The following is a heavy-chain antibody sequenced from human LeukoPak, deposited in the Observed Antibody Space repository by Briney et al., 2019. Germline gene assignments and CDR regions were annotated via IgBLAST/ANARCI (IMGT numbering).Heavy chain of an antibody. V-gene: IGHV4-39*07. CDR3: ARDRRVREFTYYYDSSGYSYFDY. D-gene: IGHD3-22*01. CDR2: IYYSGST. J-gene: IGHJ4*02. CDR1: GGSISSSSYY. Sequence: SETLSLTCTVSGGSISSSSYYWGWIRQPPGKGLEWIGSIYYSGSTNYNPSLKSRVTMSVDTSKNQFSLKLSSVTAADTAVYYCARDRRVREFTYYYDSSGYSYFDYWGQGTLVTVSS.